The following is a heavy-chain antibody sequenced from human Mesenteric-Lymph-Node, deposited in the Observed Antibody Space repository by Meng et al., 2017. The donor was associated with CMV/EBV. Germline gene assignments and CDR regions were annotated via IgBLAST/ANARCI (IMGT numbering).Heavy chain of an antibody. CDR1: GGSISSSSYY. D-gene: IGHD6-13*01. V-gene: IGHV3-7*01. CDR2: IQQEGNEK. Sequence: GGSLRLSCNVSGGSISSSSYYWGWVRQPPGKGLEWVANIQQEGNEKYYVDSVKGRFTISRDNAKNSLYLQMNSLRAEDTALYYCVRDDKIFIPAASRSWDWFDPWGQGTLVTVSS. J-gene: IGHJ5*02. CDR3: VRDDKIFIPAASRSWDWFDP.